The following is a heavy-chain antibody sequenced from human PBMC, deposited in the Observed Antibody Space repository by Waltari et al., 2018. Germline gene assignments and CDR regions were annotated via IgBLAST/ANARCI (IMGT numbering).Heavy chain of an antibody. CDR2: ISGFNGNA. D-gene: IGHD4-17*01. CDR3: ARMDPTVTTTFDY. J-gene: IGHJ4*02. V-gene: IGHV1-18*01. Sequence: QVQLVQSGAEVKKPGASVKVSCKSSGYTFANYGVTWVRQAPGQGLEWMGAISGFNGNAHSSQKFQGIVTMTTDTSTHTTYMYLKSLTSDDTAIYYCARMDPTVTTTFDYWGQGTLVTVSS. CDR1: GYTFANYG.